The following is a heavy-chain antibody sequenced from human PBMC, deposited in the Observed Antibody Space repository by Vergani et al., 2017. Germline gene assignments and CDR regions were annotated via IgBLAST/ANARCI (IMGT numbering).Heavy chain of an antibody. CDR2: ISYDGSNK. D-gene: IGHD1-26*01. Sequence: QVQLVESGGGVVQPGRSLRLSCAASGFTFSSYAMHWVRQAPGKGLEWVAVISYDGSNKYYADSVKGRFTISRDNSKNTLYLQMNSLRAEDTAVYYCASDHNWDLPGRCFDPWGQGTLVTVSS. V-gene: IGHV3-30-3*01. CDR3: ASDHNWDLPGRCFDP. J-gene: IGHJ5*02. CDR1: GFTFSSYA.